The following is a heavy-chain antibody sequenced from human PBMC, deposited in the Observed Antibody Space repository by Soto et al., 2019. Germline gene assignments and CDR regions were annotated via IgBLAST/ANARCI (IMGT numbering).Heavy chain of an antibody. Sequence: GGSLRLSCAASGLTFSGHWMTWVRQTPGEGLQWVAAIKPDGSETFYVDSVKGRFTISGDNARNSLFLQMDSLRAEDTAVYYCTIRPSGRTYHAFFDFWGQGTLVTVSS. D-gene: IGHD1-1*01. CDR1: GLTFSGHW. J-gene: IGHJ4*02. CDR2: IKPDGSET. V-gene: IGHV3-7*03. CDR3: TIRPSGRTYHAFFDF.